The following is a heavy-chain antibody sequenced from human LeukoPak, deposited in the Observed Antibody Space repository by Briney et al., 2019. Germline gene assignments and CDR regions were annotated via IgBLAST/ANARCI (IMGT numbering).Heavy chain of an antibody. CDR3: AKGSGYELPTHFDY. V-gene: IGHV3-30*04. D-gene: IGHD5-12*01. J-gene: IGHJ4*02. CDR2: MSFDASNL. CDR1: GFTFSSYA. Sequence: GKSLRLSCAASGFTFSSYAMHWVRQAPGKGLEWVALMSFDASNLYYADSVRGRFTISRDNSKNTLYLQMNSLRTEDTALYYCAKGSGYELPTHFDYWGQGTLVTVSS.